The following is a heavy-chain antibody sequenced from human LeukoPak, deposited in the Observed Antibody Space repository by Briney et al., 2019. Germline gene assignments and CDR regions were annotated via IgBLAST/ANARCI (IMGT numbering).Heavy chain of an antibody. D-gene: IGHD6-19*01. CDR2: IYSGGST. Sequence: PGGSLRLSCAASGFTFSSYGMHWVRQAPGKGLEWVSVIYSGGSTYYADSVRGRFTISRDNSKNTLYLQMNSLRAEDTAVYYCARGLRGTSGWYYFDYWGQGTLVTVSS. CDR3: ARGLRGTSGWYYFDY. J-gene: IGHJ4*02. V-gene: IGHV3-66*01. CDR1: GFTFSSYG.